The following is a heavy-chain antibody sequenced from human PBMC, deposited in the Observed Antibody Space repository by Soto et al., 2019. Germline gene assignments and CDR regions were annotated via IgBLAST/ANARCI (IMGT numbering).Heavy chain of an antibody. J-gene: IGHJ4*02. V-gene: IGHV3-33*01. Sequence: PGGSLRLSCAASGFTFSSYGMHWVRQAPGKGLEWVAVIWYDGGNKYYADSVKGRFTISRDNSKNTLYLQMNSLRAEDTAVYYCARDPGWLQGYFDYWGQGTLVTVSS. D-gene: IGHD5-12*01. CDR2: IWYDGGNK. CDR1: GFTFSSYG. CDR3: ARDPGWLQGYFDY.